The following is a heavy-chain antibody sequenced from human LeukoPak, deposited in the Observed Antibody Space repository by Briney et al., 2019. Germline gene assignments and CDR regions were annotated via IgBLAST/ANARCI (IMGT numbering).Heavy chain of an antibody. D-gene: IGHD6-25*01. J-gene: IGHJ5*02. CDR1: GYSISSGYY. Sequence: SETLSLTCTVSGYSISSGYYWGWIRQPPGKGLEWIGSIYHSGSTYYNPSLKSRVTISVDTSKNQFSLKLSSVTAADTAVYYCARGGPHKDWFDPWGLGALVTVSS. V-gene: IGHV4-38-2*02. CDR3: ARGGPHKDWFDP. CDR2: IYHSGST.